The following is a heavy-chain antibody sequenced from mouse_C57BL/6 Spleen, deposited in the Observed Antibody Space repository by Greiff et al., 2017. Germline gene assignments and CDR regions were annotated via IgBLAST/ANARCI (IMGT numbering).Heavy chain of an antibody. V-gene: IGHV14-2*01. Sequence: EVQLQQSGAELVKPGASVKLSCTASGFNIKDYYMHWVKQRTEQGLEWIGRIDPEDGETQYAPTFPGQATITADTSSNTAYLQLSSLTSEDTAVYYCARDDGYYLDYWGQGTTLTVSS. D-gene: IGHD2-3*01. CDR2: IDPEDGET. J-gene: IGHJ2*01. CDR3: ARDDGYYLDY. CDR1: GFNIKDYY.